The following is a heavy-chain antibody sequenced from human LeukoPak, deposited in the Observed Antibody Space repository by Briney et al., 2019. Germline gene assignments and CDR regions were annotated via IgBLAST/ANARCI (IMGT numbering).Heavy chain of an antibody. J-gene: IGHJ5*02. CDR1: GVTPSSDA. CDR3: AKDRTAAAGTYWFDP. Sequence: GSLRLSCAASGVTPSSDAMSPVCQTPRKRLEWGSAISGSGGTTYYAVSVKGRFTISRDNSKTALYLQMNSLRAEDTAVYYCAKDRTAAAGTYWFDPWGQGTLVTVSS. V-gene: IGHV3-23*01. CDR2: ISGSGGTT. D-gene: IGHD6-13*01.